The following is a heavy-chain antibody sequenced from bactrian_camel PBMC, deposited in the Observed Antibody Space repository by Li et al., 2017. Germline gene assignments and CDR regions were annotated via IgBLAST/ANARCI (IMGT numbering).Heavy chain of an antibody. J-gene: IGHJ4*01. D-gene: IGHD3*01. V-gene: IGHV3S53*01. CDR2: ITDDGTT. Sequence: HVQLVESGGGSVQAGGSLRLSCAASGYTYCMAWYRQAPGKERELISSITDDGTTYSKDSVKGRFTVPLDNAKDTAFLQMISLQPEDTAMYYCSAANYSYDYCSGRSETYTYRGQGTQVTVS. CDR1: GYTYC. CDR3: SAANYSYDYCSGRSETYTY.